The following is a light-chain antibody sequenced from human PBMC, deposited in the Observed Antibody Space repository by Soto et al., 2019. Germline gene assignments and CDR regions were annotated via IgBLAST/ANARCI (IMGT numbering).Light chain of an antibody. V-gene: IGLV1-44*01. CDR3: EAWDDSLNGVV. CDR1: SSNIGTNT. J-gene: IGLJ2*01. Sequence: QTVVTQPPSASGTPGQRVTISCSGTSSNIGTNTVNWYQQLPGTAPKLLIYTNTHRPSGVPDRISGSKSGTSASLDISGLQSEGEAVYYCEAWDDSLNGVVFGGGTKLTVL. CDR2: TNT.